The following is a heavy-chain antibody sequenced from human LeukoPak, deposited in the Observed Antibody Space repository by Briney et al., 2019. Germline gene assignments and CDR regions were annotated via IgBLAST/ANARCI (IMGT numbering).Heavy chain of an antibody. CDR2: ISAYNGNT. Sequence: ASVKVSCKASGYTFTRYGISWVRQAPGQGLEWMGWISAYNGNTNYAQKLQRRVTMTPDTSTSTASMELSSLRSDDTAVYYCARVLYRGYDCLWFDPWGQGTLVTVSS. D-gene: IGHD5-12*01. CDR1: GYTFTRYG. J-gene: IGHJ5*02. CDR3: ARVLYRGYDCLWFDP. V-gene: IGHV1-18*01.